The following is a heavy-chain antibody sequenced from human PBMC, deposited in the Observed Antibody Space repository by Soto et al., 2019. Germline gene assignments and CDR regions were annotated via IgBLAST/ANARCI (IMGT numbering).Heavy chain of an antibody. CDR3: AMVDVYVTPSPQDV. J-gene: IGHJ6*02. CDR2: INAGNGDT. D-gene: IGHD3-16*01. V-gene: IGHV1-3*01. CDR1: GYTFISYA. Sequence: GASVKVSCKASGYTFISYALHWVRQAPGQRLEWIGRINAGNGDTNYAQNVQGRVTLTTDTSTSTAYMELRSLRSNDTAIYYCAMVDVYVTPSPQDVWGQGTTVTVSS.